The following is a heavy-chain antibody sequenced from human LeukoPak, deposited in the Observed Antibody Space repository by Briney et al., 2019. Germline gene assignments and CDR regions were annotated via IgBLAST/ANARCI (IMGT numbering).Heavy chain of an antibody. J-gene: IGHJ4*02. Sequence: SGGSLRLSCAASGFTFSNAWMSWVRQAPGKGLEWVGRIKSKTDGGTTDYAAPVKGRFTISRDDSKNMLYLQMNSLKTEDTAVYYCFTNLTYYDFWSGYSPLVYWGQGTLVTVSS. CDR1: GFTFSNAW. V-gene: IGHV3-15*01. CDR2: IKSKTDGGTT. CDR3: FTNLTYYDFWSGYSPLVY. D-gene: IGHD3-3*01.